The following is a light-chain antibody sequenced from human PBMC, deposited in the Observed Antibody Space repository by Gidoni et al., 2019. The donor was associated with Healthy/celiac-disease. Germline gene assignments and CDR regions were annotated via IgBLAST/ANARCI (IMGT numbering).Light chain of an antibody. V-gene: IGKV2D-26*01. CDR3: MRDTKGPA. Sequence: EIVMTQTPLSLSITPEEQASISCMSSQSLLHSDGYSYLYWYLQKARPVSTLLIYEVSNRISGVPERFSGSGSRTDFTLKISRVEAEDVGDYYYMRDTKGPAFGQXTKVEIK. CDR2: EVS. CDR1: QSLLHSDGYSY. J-gene: IGKJ1*01.